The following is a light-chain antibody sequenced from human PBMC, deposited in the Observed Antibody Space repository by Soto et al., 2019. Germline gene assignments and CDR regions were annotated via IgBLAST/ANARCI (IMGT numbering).Light chain of an antibody. CDR3: QQYNKWTPA. CDR2: GAS. V-gene: IGKV3-15*01. CDR1: QSVSRN. J-gene: IGKJ1*01. Sequence: IVMTQSPATLSVSAGERATLSCRASQSVSRNLAWFQQKPGQAPRLLIYGASTRDTGISARFSGSVSGTEGTITISSLKSGDGAVYHCQQYNKWTPAFGQGTKVDIK.